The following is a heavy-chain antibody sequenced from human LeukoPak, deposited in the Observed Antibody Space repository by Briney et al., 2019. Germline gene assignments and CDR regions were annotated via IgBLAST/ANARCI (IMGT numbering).Heavy chain of an antibody. J-gene: IGHJ4*02. D-gene: IGHD6-13*01. CDR1: GFTFSSYG. CDR3: ARDGQQLVAAFFDY. Sequence: GGSLRLSCAASGFTFSSYGMPWVRQAPGKGLEWVAVIWYDGTNKYYADSMKGRFTISRDNSKNTLYLQMNSLRAEDTAVYHCARDGQQLVAAFFDYWGQGTLVTVSS. V-gene: IGHV3-33*01. CDR2: IWYDGTNK.